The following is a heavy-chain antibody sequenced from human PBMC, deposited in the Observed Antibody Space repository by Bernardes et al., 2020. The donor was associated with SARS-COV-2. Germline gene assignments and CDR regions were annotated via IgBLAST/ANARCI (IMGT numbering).Heavy chain of an antibody. J-gene: IGHJ6*02. D-gene: IGHD2-21*01. CDR2: TFFSRTI. CDR1: GGSISSIYSD. Sequence: SESLSLTCIVSGGSISSIYSDWVWPLHPPGRGLVWSGSTFFSRTISNNSSPQCLVLPTVHTSNNQFSLRPSFVTAADTAVYYCAGSSCGIECYIGGLRSWDYGMDVWGQGTTVTVSS. V-gene: IGHV4-39*01. CDR3: AGSSCGIECYIGGLRSWDYGMDV.